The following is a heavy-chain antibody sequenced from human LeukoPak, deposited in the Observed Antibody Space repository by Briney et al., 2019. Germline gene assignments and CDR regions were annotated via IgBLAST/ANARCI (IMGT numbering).Heavy chain of an antibody. CDR1: GGSISISRHY. Sequence: SETLSLTCTASGGSISISRHYWAWIRQPPGKGLDWIGTIHYTGTTYYNPSLRSRVSISVDRSTNQFSLRVSPVTAADTAVYYCARYGNSAVYWGQGTLVTVSS. CDR2: IHYTGTT. J-gene: IGHJ4*02. V-gene: IGHV4-39*07. D-gene: IGHD4-23*01. CDR3: ARYGNSAVY.